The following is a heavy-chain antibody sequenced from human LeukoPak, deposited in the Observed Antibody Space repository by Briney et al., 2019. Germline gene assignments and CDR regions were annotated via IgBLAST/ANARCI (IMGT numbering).Heavy chain of an antibody. CDR1: GGTFSSYA. D-gene: IGHD2-15*01. Sequence: ASVKVSCKASGGTFSSYAISWVQQAPGQGLEWMGGIIPIFGTANYAQKFQGRVTITADESTSTAYMELSSLRSEDTAVYYCAAEGYCSGGSCSLNYYYGMDVWGQGTTVTVSS. V-gene: IGHV1-69*01. CDR3: AAEGYCSGGSCSLNYYYGMDV. CDR2: IIPIFGTA. J-gene: IGHJ6*02.